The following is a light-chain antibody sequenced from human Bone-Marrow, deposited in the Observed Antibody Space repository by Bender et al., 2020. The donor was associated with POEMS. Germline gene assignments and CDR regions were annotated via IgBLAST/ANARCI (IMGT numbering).Light chain of an antibody. CDR3: SSFATNYIVV. J-gene: IGLJ2*01. CDR2: DVS. CDR1: SSDVGLYNY. V-gene: IGLV2-14*01. Sequence: QSALTQPASVSGSPGQSITISCTGTSSDVGLYNYVSWYQQHPGKVPKLVIYDVSNRPSGVSNRFSGSKSGNTASLTISGLQAEDEADYYCSSFATNYIVVFGGGTKLTVL.